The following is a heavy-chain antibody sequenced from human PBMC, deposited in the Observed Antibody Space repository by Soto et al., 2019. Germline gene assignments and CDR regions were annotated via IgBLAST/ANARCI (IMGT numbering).Heavy chain of an antibody. CDR3: ARDDSRGYSGYDNYGMDV. CDR1: GFTFSSYA. V-gene: IGHV3-30-3*01. Sequence: GGSLRLSCAASGFTFSSYAMHWVRQAPGKGLEWVAVISYDGSNKYYADSVKGRFTISRDNSKNTLYLQMNSLRAEDTAVYYCARDDSRGYSGYDNYGMDVWGQGTTVTVSS. J-gene: IGHJ6*02. D-gene: IGHD5-12*01. CDR2: ISYDGSNK.